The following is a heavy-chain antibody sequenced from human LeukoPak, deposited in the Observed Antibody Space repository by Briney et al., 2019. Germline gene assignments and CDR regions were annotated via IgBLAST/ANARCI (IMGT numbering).Heavy chain of an antibody. CDR2: FSSSSSTI. Sequence: PGGSLRLCCAACGXTFSSYSMNWGRQAAGKGLEWVSYFSSSSSTIYSADSVKARFTNSRDNAKNSLYLQMNSLSDEDTAVYYCARETNYYDSSGYLIYYYYGMDVWGQGTTVTVSS. CDR3: ARETNYYDSSGYLIYYYYGMDV. D-gene: IGHD3-22*01. V-gene: IGHV3-48*02. CDR1: GXTFSSYS. J-gene: IGHJ6*02.